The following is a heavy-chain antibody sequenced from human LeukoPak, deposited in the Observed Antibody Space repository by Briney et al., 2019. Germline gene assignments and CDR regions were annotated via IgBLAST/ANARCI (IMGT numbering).Heavy chain of an antibody. CDR1: GYTFTGYY. CDR3: ARDQERGYYYGSGSYSNWFDP. D-gene: IGHD3-10*01. V-gene: IGHV1-2*02. CDR2: INPNSGGT. J-gene: IGHJ5*02. Sequence: VASVKVSCKASGYTFTGYYMHWVRQAPGQGLEWMGWINPNSGGTNYAQKFQGRVTMTRDTSISTAYMELSRLRSDDTAVYYCARDQERGYYYGSGSYSNWFDPWGQGTLVTVSS.